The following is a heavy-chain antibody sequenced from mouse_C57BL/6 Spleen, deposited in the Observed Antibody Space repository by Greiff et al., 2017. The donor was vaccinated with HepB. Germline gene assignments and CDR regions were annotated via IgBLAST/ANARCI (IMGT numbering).Heavy chain of an antibody. Sequence: EVKLQESGGGLVQPGGSLKLSCAASGFTFSDYYMYWVRQTPETRLEWVAYISNGGGSTYYPDTVKGRFTISRDNAKNTLYLQMSRLKSEDTAMYYCARHGVTTVGPTWFAYWGQGTLVTVSA. CDR3: ARHGVTTVGPTWFAY. CDR2: ISNGGGST. CDR1: GFTFSDYY. V-gene: IGHV5-12*01. D-gene: IGHD1-1*01. J-gene: IGHJ3*01.